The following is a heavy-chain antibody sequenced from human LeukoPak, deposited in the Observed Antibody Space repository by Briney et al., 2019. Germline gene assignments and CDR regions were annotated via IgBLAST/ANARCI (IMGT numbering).Heavy chain of an antibody. CDR2: IRSNGGST. Sequence: GGSLRLSCSASGFTFSSYAIHWVSQAPGKGLEYFSAIRSNGGSTYYADSVKGRFTISRDNSKNTLYLQMSSLRAEDTAVYYCVKGGGYCSSTSCPPPYYFDYWGQGTLVTVSS. CDR3: VKGGGYCSSTSCPPPYYFDY. D-gene: IGHD2-2*01. CDR1: GFTFSSYA. J-gene: IGHJ4*02. V-gene: IGHV3-64D*06.